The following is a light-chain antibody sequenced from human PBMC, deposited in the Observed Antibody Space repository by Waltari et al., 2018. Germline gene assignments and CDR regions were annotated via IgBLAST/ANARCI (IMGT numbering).Light chain of an antibody. V-gene: IGLV2-8*01. CDR2: EVN. J-gene: IGLJ3*02. CDR3: SSYGGNRNEV. CDR1: SSDIGGYNY. Sequence: QSALTQPPSASGSPGQSVIISCTGTSSDIGGYNYVPCYQQHPGKAPNVLIYEVNKRPAGVPDRFSGSKSGNTASLTVAGLQADDEADYYCSSYGGNRNEVFGGGTKLTVL.